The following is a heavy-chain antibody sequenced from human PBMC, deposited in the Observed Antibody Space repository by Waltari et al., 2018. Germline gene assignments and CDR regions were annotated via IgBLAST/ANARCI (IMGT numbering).Heavy chain of an antibody. Sequence: QIQLVQSGAEVKKPGASVKVSCKPSGYIFTAYYVHWLRQAPGQGLEWMGKDNPRSGDTTYAQKFQDRVTLISDTSINTAYMELTRLTSDDTAVYYCARDRASLGHPMSREFDYWGRGTLVTVS. J-gene: IGHJ4*02. CDR2: DNPRSGDT. V-gene: IGHV1-2*02. CDR3: ARDRASLGHPMSREFDY. D-gene: IGHD3-10*02. CDR1: GYIFTAYY.